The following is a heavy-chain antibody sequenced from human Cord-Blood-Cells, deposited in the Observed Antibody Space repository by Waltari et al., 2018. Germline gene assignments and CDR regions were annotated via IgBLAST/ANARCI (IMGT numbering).Heavy chain of an antibody. CDR3: ARTYDFWSGYYIDY. CDR2: IYYSGST. CDR1: GGTISSYY. V-gene: IGHV4-59*01. D-gene: IGHD3-3*01. J-gene: IGHJ4*02. Sequence: QVQLQESGPGLVKPSETLSLTCTVSGGTISSYYWSWTRQPPGKGLEWIGYIYYSGSTNYNPSLKSRVTISVDTSKNQFSLKLSSVTAADTAVYYCARTYDFWSGYYIDYWGQGTLVTVSS.